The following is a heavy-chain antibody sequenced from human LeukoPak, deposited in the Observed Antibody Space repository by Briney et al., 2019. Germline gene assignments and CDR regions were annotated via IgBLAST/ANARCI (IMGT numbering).Heavy chain of an antibody. CDR3: AGLLDYGDYGDAFDI. CDR2: IYYSGST. CDR1: GGSISSYY. J-gene: IGHJ3*02. Sequence: PSETLSLTCTVSGGSISSYYWSWIRQPPGKGLEWIGYIYYSGSTHYNPSLKSRVTISVDTSKNQFSLKLSSVTAADTAVYYCAGLLDYGDYGDAFDIWGQGTMVTVSS. D-gene: IGHD4-17*01. V-gene: IGHV4-59*08.